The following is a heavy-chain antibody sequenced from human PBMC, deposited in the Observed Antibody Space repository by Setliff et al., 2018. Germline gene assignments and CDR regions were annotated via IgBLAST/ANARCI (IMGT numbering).Heavy chain of an antibody. CDR3: ARMSTSGPHYDY. V-gene: IGHV1-3*01. J-gene: IGHJ4*02. Sequence: ASVKVSCKASGYSFSSNAFHWVRQAPGQTLEWMGWIHAGSSNTLYSQRFQDRITISRDTSATTVHMELSSLRSVDTAVYYCARMSTSGPHYDYWGQGTPVTSPQ. CDR1: GYSFSSNA. D-gene: IGHD2-8*02. CDR2: IHAGSSNT.